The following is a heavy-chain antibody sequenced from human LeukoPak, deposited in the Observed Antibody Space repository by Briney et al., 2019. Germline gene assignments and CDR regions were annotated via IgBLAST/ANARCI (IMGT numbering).Heavy chain of an antibody. CDR3: ARHSYKYDNSGHYARW. J-gene: IGHJ4*02. CDR2: IYPGDSET. CDR1: GYLFAAYW. Sequence: GESLKISCQCSGYLFAAYWIAWVRQLPGKGLEWMGMIYPGDSETRYSPSFQGQVTISADKSINIAYLQWSSLKASDSAMYYCARHSYKYDNSGHYARWWGQGTLVTVSS. V-gene: IGHV5-51*01. D-gene: IGHD3-22*01.